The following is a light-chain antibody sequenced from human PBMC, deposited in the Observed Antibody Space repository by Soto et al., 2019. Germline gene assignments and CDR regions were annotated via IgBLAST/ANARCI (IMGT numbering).Light chain of an antibody. J-gene: IGKJ1*01. CDR3: QQYNSYGT. Sequence: IQMTQSPSSLSAIAEDRVTIACRASQDIGNDLGWYQQMPGKAPKLLIFAASTLQSGVSSRFSGSGSGTHFTLTIGNLQPEDAATYYCQQYNSYGTFGQGTKVDIK. CDR2: AAS. V-gene: IGKV1-17*02. CDR1: QDIGND.